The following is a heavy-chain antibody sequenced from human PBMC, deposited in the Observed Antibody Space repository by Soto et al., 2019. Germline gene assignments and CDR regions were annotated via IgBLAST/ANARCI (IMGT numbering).Heavy chain of an antibody. Sequence: EVQLLESGGGLVQPGGSLRLSCAASGFTVSTNYMTWVRQAPGKGLEWDSVTYSGGNTYYTDCVRGRFIISRDSSKNTLYLQMTSLRAEDTAVYDCARAPYGSGTDLGCFDPWGQGTLVTVSS. J-gene: IGHJ5*02. V-gene: IGHV3-66*01. CDR2: TYSGGNT. D-gene: IGHD3-10*01. CDR3: ARAPYGSGTDLGCFDP. CDR1: GFTVSTNY.